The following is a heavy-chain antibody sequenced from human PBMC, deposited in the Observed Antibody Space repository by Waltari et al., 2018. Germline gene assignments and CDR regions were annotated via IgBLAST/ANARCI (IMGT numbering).Heavy chain of an antibody. V-gene: IGHV3-49*04. CDR2: IRSKAYGGTT. D-gene: IGHD2-2*01. CDR1: GFTFGDYA. CDR3: TMPLFLTPDYYYYGMDV. J-gene: IGHJ6*02. Sequence: EVQLVESGGGLVQPGRSLRLSCTASGFTFGDYAMSWVRQATGKGLECVCFIRSKAYGGTTEYAASVKGRFTISRDDSKIIAYLQMNSLKTEDTAVYYCTMPLFLTPDYYYYGMDVWGQGTTVTVSS.